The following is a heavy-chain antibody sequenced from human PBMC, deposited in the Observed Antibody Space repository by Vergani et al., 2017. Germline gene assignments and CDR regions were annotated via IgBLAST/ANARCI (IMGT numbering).Heavy chain of an antibody. D-gene: IGHD5-24*01. J-gene: IGHJ5*01. V-gene: IGHV3-7*01. CDR2: IKQVGSED. Sequence: EVLLVESGGDLVQPGGSLRLSCEAPGLTFQIYWMGWVRQTAEKGLEWVANIKQVGSEDYYVDSVKGRFTITRNNAKKFIYLQMNSLRADDTAVYYCVRGGLATSDNWFDPWGQGTRVTVSS. CDR3: VRGGLATSDNWFDP. CDR1: GLTFQIYW.